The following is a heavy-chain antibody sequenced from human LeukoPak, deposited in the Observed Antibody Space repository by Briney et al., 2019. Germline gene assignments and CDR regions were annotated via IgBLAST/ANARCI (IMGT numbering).Heavy chain of an antibody. V-gene: IGHV4-38-2*01. D-gene: IGHD6-19*01. CDR2: IYDTGSN. CDR1: GYSMSSGYS. CDR3: ASGSSGWLWYFDL. J-gene: IGHJ2*01. Sequence: SDTLSLTCAVSGYSMSSGYSWGSIRQPPGKGLEWIGSIYDTGSNYHTPSLKSRVTISIDTSKNQFSLKLSSVTAADTAVYYCASGSSGWLWYFDLWGRGTLVTVSS.